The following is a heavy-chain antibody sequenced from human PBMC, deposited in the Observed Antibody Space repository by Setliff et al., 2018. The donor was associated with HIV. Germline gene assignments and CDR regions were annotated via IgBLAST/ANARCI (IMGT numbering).Heavy chain of an antibody. J-gene: IGHJ4*02. CDR1: GYTFTSYD. CDR2: IISILGTP. V-gene: IGHV1-69*04. D-gene: IGHD5-12*01. Sequence: GASVKVSCKASGYTFTSYDISWVRQAPGQGLEWMGRIISILGTPNYSHKFQGRVTITADKSTSTAYMELSSLRSEDTAVYYCVREPTKDGYNSGYWGQGTLVTVSS. CDR3: VREPTKDGYNSGY.